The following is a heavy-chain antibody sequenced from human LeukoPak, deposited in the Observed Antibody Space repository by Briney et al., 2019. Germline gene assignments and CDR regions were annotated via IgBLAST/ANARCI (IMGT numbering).Heavy chain of an antibody. D-gene: IGHD6-19*01. CDR1: GFTLSSYS. CDR3: ARDSSVAAPEPLDY. Sequence: GGSLRLSCAASGFTLSSYSMNWVRQAPGKGLEWVSSISSSSSYIYYADSVKGRFTISRDNAKNSLYLQMNSLRAEDTAVYYCARDSSVAAPEPLDYWGQGTLVTVSS. J-gene: IGHJ4*02. CDR2: ISSSSSYI. V-gene: IGHV3-21*01.